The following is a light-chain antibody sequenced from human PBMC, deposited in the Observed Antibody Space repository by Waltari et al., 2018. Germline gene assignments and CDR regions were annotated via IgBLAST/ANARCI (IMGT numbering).Light chain of an antibody. Sequence: DIVMTQSPDSLAVSLGERATINCKSSQSVLYNSNNKNYLAWYQQKPGQHPQLLIYWASTRESVVPDRFSGSGSGTDFTLTISSLQAEDVAVYYCQQYYSTITFGQGTRLEIK. CDR1: QSVLYNSNNKNY. CDR3: QQYYSTIT. J-gene: IGKJ5*01. CDR2: WAS. V-gene: IGKV4-1*01.